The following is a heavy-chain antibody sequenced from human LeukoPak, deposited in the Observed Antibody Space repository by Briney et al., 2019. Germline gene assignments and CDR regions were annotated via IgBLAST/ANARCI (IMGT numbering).Heavy chain of an antibody. V-gene: IGHV4-38-2*01. J-gene: IGHJ4*02. CDR3: ARVVYCSGGSCYLPGCFDY. D-gene: IGHD2-15*01. CDR2: IYHSGST. Sequence: PSETLSLTCAVSGYSISSGCYWGWIRQPPGKGLEWIGSIYHSGSTYYNPSLKSRVTISVDTSKNQFSLKLSSVTAADTAVYYCARVVYCSGGSCYLPGCFDYWGQGTLVTVSS. CDR1: GYSISSGCY.